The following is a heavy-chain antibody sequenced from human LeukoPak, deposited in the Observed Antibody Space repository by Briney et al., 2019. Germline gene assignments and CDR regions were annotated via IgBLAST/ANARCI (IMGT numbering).Heavy chain of an antibody. CDR2: IVVGSGNT. CDR1: GFTFTSSA. Sequence: SVKVSCKASGFTFTSSAVQWVRQARGQRLEWIGWIVVGSGNTNYAQKLQERVTITRDMSTSTAYMELSSLRSEDTAMYYCAALGDSGSNYNPFDSWGQGTLVTVSS. CDR3: AALGDSGSNYNPFDS. V-gene: IGHV1-58*01. D-gene: IGHD1-26*01. J-gene: IGHJ4*02.